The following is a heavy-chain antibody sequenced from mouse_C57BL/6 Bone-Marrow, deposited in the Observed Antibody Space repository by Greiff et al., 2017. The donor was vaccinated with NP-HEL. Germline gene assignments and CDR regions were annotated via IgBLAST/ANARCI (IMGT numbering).Heavy chain of an antibody. D-gene: IGHD1-1*01. CDR1: GYPFTTYW. J-gene: IGHJ4*01. Sequence: VQLQQPGTGLVKPGASVKLSCKASGYPFTTYWMHWVKQRPGQGLEWIGNINPSNGGTNSNEKFKSKATLPVDNSSSTAYMRLSSLTSADSAFYECARSPSLPYGSSRYAMDCWGQGTSVTVSS. V-gene: IGHV1-53*01. CDR3: ARSPSLPYGSSRYAMDC. CDR2: INPSNGGT.